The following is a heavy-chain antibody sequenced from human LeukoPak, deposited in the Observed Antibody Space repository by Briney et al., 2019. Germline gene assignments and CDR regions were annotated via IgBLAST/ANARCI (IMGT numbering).Heavy chain of an antibody. CDR3: ARHASYSSSWTDFDY. CDR1: GGSISSSTYY. V-gene: IGHV4-39*01. D-gene: IGHD6-13*01. J-gene: IGHJ4*02. Sequence: PSETLSLTCTVSGGSISSSTYYWGWIRQPPGKGLEWNVNIYYSGSTYYNPSLKSRVTISVDTSKNQFSLKLSSLTAADTAIYYCARHASYSSSWTDFDYWGQGALVTVSP. CDR2: IYYSGST.